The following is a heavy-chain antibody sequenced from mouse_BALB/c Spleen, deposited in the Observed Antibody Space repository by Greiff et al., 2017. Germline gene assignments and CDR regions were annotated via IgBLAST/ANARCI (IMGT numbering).Heavy chain of an antibody. CDR3: ARDEEVRRPSYAMDY. Sequence: EVKLVESGGGLVQPGGSLRLSCATSGFTFSDFYMEWVRQPPGKRLEWIAASRNKANDYTTEYSASVKGRFIVSRDTSQSILYLQMNALRAEDTAIYYCARDEEVRRPSYAMDYWGQGTSVTVSS. CDR2: SRNKANDYTT. CDR1: GFTFSDFY. V-gene: IGHV7-1*02. J-gene: IGHJ4*01. D-gene: IGHD2-14*01.